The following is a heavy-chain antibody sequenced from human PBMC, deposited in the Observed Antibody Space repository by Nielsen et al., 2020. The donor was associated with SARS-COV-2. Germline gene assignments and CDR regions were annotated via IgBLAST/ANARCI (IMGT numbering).Heavy chain of an antibody. CDR2: IFANDEK. CDR1: VFSLNNRLG. D-gene: IGHD1-7*01. J-gene: IGHJ6*03. Sequence: SGPTLVKPTETLTPTCTVCVFSLNNRLGVSWIRQSPGKALEWLAHIFANDEKSYSTSLKSRLTDSRDTSRSQVVLTVTNMDPVDTATYYCARIQLELRLFYYYYSMDVWGKGTTVTVSS. CDR3: ARIQLELRLFYYYYSMDV. V-gene: IGHV2-26*01.